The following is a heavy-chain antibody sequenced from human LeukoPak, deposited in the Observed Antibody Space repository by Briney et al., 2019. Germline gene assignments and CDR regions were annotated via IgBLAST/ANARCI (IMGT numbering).Heavy chain of an antibody. CDR1: GGSFSGYY. D-gene: IGHD3-10*01. CDR3: ARRGYYGSGSYYPYYMDV. CDR2: INHSGST. J-gene: IGHJ6*03. V-gene: IGHV4-34*01. Sequence: SETLSLTCAVYGGSFSGYYWSWIRQPPGKGLEWIGEINHSGSTNYNPSLKSRVTISVDTSKNQFSLKLSSVTAADTAVYYCARRGYYGSGSYYPYYMDVWGKGTTVTISS.